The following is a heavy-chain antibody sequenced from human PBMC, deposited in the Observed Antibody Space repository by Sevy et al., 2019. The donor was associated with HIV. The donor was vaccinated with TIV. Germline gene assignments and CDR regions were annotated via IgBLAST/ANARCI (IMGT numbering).Heavy chain of an antibody. CDR1: GFTFSSYS. V-gene: IGHV3-21*01. D-gene: IGHD5-12*01. CDR2: ISSSSSYI. J-gene: IGHJ3*02. Sequence: GGSLRLSCAASGFTFSSYSMNWVRQAPGKGLEWVSSISSSSSYIYYADSVKGRFTISRDNAKNSLYLQMNSLRAEDTAVYYCARVYLGIVATNDAFDIWGQGTMVTVSS. CDR3: ARVYLGIVATNDAFDI.